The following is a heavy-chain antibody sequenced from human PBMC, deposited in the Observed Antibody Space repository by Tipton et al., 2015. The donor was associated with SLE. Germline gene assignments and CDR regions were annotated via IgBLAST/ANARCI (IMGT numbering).Heavy chain of an antibody. J-gene: IGHJ6*02. CDR2: FYYSGNT. CDR3: ARDRLRRETYYYGLDV. V-gene: IGHV4-59*12. Sequence: TLSITCTVSGVSINSYYWSWIRQSPGKGLEWIGYFYYSGNTRYNPSLQSRVTISVDTSKNQFSLKLTSVTAADTAVYYCARDRLRRETYYYGLDVWGRGTTVTVSS. CDR1: GVSINSYY.